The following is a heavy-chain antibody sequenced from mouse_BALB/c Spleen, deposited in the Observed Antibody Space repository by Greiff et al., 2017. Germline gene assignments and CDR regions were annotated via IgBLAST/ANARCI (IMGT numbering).Heavy chain of an antibody. Sequence: EVHLVESGGGLVQPGGSRKLSCAASGFTFSSFGMHWVRQAPEKGLEWVAYISSGSSTIYYADTVKGRFTISRDNPKNTLFLQMTSLRSEDTAMYYCASSSHYYAMDYWGQGTSVTVSS. D-gene: IGHD1-3*01. J-gene: IGHJ4*01. CDR3: ASSSHYYAMDY. V-gene: IGHV5-17*02. CDR2: ISSGSSTI. CDR1: GFTFSSFG.